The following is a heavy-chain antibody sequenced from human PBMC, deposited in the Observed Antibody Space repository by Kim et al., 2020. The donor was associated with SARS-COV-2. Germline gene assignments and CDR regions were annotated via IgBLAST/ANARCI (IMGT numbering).Heavy chain of an antibody. V-gene: IGHV3-33*06. Sequence: GGSLRLSCAASGFTFSSYGMHWVRQAPGKGLEWVAVIWYDGENQYYADSVKGRFTISRDNSKSTLYLQMNSLRAEDTAVYYCAKDLAGASWPVYFEYWGQGTLVTVSS. CDR3: AKDLAGASWPVYFEY. CDR1: GFTFSSYG. D-gene: IGHD1-26*01. CDR2: IWYDGENQ. J-gene: IGHJ4*02.